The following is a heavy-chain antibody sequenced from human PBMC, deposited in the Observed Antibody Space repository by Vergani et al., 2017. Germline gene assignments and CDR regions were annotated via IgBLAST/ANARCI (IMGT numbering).Heavy chain of an antibody. Sequence: EVQLVQSGAEVKKPGESLKISCKGSGYSFTSYWIGWVRQMPGKGLEWMGIIYPGDSDTRYSPSFQGQVTISADKSISTAYLQWSSLKASDTAMYYCAIPLVSYYDSSGYYDFDYWGQGTLVTVSS. CDR3: AIPLVSYYDSSGYYDFDY. CDR1: GYSFTSYW. J-gene: IGHJ4*02. CDR2: IYPGDSDT. V-gene: IGHV5-51*01. D-gene: IGHD3-22*01.